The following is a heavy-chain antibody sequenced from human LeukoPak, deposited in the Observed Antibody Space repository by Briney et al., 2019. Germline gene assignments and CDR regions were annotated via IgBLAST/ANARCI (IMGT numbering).Heavy chain of an antibody. D-gene: IGHD1-1*01. Sequence: GGSLRLTCAASEFTVSSNYMSWVRQAPGKGLEWVGLIKRKTDDGTTDYAAPEKGRFTISRDDSKNTLYLQMNSLKTEDTAVYYCTTQSGAWNFDYWGQGTLVTVSS. J-gene: IGHJ4*02. V-gene: IGHV3-15*01. CDR2: IKRKTDDGTT. CDR1: EFTVSSNY. CDR3: TTQSGAWNFDY.